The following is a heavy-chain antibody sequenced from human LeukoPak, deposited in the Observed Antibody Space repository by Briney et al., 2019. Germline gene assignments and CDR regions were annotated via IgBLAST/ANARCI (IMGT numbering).Heavy chain of an antibody. D-gene: IGHD3-10*01. V-gene: IGHV1-18*01. J-gene: IGHJ6*02. CDR1: GYTFTSYG. CDR2: INTYNGNT. Sequence: ASVKVSCKASGYTFTSYGISWVRQAPGQVLEWMGWINTYNGNTHYAQKLQGRVTMTTDTATSTAYMELRSLRSDDTAAYYCARDAPGLAYYYGLDVWGQGTTVTVSS. CDR3: ARDAPGLAYYYGLDV.